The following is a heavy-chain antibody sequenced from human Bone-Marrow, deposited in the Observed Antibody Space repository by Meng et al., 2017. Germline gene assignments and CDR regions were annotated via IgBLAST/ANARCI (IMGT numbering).Heavy chain of an antibody. D-gene: IGHD6-13*01. V-gene: IGHV4-61*01. CDR3: ARDLFRGSAAGTSWYAFDI. CDR1: GGSVSSGSYY. Sequence: GPLRLSCTVSGGSVSSGSYYWSWIRQPPGKGLEWIGYIYYSGSNNYNPSLKSRVTISVDTSKNQFSLKLSTVTAADTAVYYCARDLFRGSAAGTSWYAFDIWGQGTMVTVSS. J-gene: IGHJ3*02. CDR2: IYYSGSN.